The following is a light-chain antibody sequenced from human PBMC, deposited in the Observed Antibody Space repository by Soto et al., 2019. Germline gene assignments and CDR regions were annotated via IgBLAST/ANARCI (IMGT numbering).Light chain of an antibody. Sequence: QLVLTQSPSASASLGASVKLTCTLSSGHSSYAIAWHQQQPEKGPRYLMKLNSDGSHSKGDGIPDRFSGSSSGAERYLTISNLQSEDEADYYCQTWGTGIAVFGRGTQLIVL. CDR1: SGHSSYA. CDR3: QTWGTGIAV. J-gene: IGLJ7*01. CDR2: LNSDGSH. V-gene: IGLV4-69*01.